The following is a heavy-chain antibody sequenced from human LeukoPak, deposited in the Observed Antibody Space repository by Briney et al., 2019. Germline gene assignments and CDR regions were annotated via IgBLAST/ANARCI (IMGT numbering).Heavy chain of an antibody. J-gene: IGHJ4*02. V-gene: IGHV3-7*01. CDR3: ARFRTWGDKAFDY. Sequence: GGSLRLSCAASGFTFSSYWMSWVRQAPGKGLEWVANIKQDGSQKYYVDSVKGRFTISRDSAKNSLYLQMNSLRAEDTAVYYCARFRTWGDKAFDYWGQGTLVTVSS. CDR2: IKQDGSQK. D-gene: IGHD2-21*02. CDR1: GFTFSSYW.